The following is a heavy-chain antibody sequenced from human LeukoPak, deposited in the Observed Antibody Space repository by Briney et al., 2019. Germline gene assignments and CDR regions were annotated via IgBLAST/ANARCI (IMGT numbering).Heavy chain of an antibody. CDR1: GSSFTSYW. V-gene: IGHV5-51*01. Sequence: RGESLEISCQGSGSSFTSYWIGWVRQMPGKGLEWMGIIYPGDSDTRYSPSFQGQVTISADKSISTAYLQWSSLKASDTAMYYCARQMPGDAFDIWGQGTMVTVSS. CDR3: ARQMPGDAFDI. D-gene: IGHD2-2*01. J-gene: IGHJ3*02. CDR2: IYPGDSDT.